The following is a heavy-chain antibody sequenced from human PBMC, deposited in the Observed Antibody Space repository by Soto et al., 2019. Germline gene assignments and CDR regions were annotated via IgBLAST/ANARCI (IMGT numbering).Heavy chain of an antibody. Sequence: QVQLQESGPGLVKPSGTLSPTCAVSGGSISSSNWWSWVRQPPGKGLEWIGEIYHSGSTNYNPSLKSRVTISVDKSKNQCSLKLSSVTAADTAVYYCARGFYGSGLYYYYGMDVWGQGTTVTVSS. CDR2: IYHSGST. V-gene: IGHV4-4*02. D-gene: IGHD3-10*01. CDR1: GGSISSSNW. J-gene: IGHJ6*02. CDR3: ARGFYGSGLYYYYGMDV.